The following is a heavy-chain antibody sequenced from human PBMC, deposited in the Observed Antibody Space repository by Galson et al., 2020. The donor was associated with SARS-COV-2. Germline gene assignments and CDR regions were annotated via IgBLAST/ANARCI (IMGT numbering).Heavy chain of an antibody. CDR1: GFTCNSYA. V-gene: IGHV3-30*04. D-gene: IGHD2-15*01. J-gene: IGHJ4*02. CDR2: ISYDGSNK. Sequence: GPGFTCNSYAMHWVRQAPGKGREWVAGISYDGSNKYYADSVKGRFTIPRDNSKNTRYLQMNSLRAEDAALYYCARSPALVGRQRGYFEYWGEGGLVSVS. CDR3: ARSPALVGRQRGYFEY.